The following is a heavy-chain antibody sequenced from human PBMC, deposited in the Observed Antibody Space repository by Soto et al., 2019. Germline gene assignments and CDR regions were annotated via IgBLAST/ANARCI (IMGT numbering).Heavy chain of an antibody. CDR1: GGTLRSHA. CDR3: AGTAEIPYYHGMDV. Sequence: QVQLVQSGAEVKKPGSSVRVSCKASGGTLRSHAIYWVRQAPGQGLEWMGGIIPIFGSPYYAQKFQGRVTITADESSITAYMELSSLRSPDTAVYYCAGTAEIPYYHGMDVWGQGTTVTVSS. CDR2: IIPIFGSP. D-gene: IGHD6-13*01. J-gene: IGHJ6*02. V-gene: IGHV1-69*01.